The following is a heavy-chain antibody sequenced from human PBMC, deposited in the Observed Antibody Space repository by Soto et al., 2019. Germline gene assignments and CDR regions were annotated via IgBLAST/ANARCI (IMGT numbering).Heavy chain of an antibody. CDR2: IDWDDDK. D-gene: IGHD5-12*01. CDR1: GFSLSTSGMC. CDR3: ARIRGRDGYNSPNY. J-gene: IGHJ4*02. Sequence: SGPTLVNPTQTLTLTCTFSGFSLSTSGMCVSWIRQPPGKALEWLARIDWDDDKYYSTSLKTRLTISKDTSKNQVVLTMTNMEPVDTATFYCARIRGRDGYNSPNYGGQEPLVTVS. V-gene: IGHV2-70*11.